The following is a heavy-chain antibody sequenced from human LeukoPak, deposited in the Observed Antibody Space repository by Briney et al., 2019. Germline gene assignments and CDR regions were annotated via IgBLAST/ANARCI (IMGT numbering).Heavy chain of an antibody. CDR1: GYTFTSYY. Sequence: ASVKVSCKASGYTFTSYYMHWVRQAPGQGREWMGIINPSGGSTSYAQKFQGRVTMTRDTSTSTVYMELSSLRSEDTAVYYCARGAVAGTLTSGYYMDVWGKGTTVTVSS. J-gene: IGHJ6*03. CDR3: ARGAVAGTLTSGYYMDV. CDR2: INPSGGST. V-gene: IGHV1-46*01. D-gene: IGHD6-19*01.